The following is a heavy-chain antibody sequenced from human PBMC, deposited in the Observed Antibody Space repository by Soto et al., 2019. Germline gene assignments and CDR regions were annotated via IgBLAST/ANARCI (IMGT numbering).Heavy chain of an antibody. CDR1: GGSISSYY. CDR2: IYYSGST. J-gene: IGHJ4*02. Sequence: PSETLSLTCTVSGGSISSYYWSWIRQPPGKGLEWIGYIYYSGSTNYNPSLKSRVTISVDTSKNQFSLKLSSVTAADTAVYYCARGSGGYDSTYFDYWGQGTLVTVSS. D-gene: IGHD3-22*01. V-gene: IGHV4-59*01. CDR3: ARGSGGYDSTYFDY.